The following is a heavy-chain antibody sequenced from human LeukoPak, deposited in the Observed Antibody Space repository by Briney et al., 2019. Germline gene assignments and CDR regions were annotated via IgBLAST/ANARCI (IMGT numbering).Heavy chain of an antibody. CDR2: IIPIFGTT. CDR3: ARDPYSGYYGDYYYYYMDV. CDR1: GGTFNSYA. J-gene: IGHJ6*03. V-gene: IGHV1-69*06. Sequence: SVKVSCKASGGTFNSYAISWVRQAPGQGLEWMGGIIPIFGTTNYARKFRGRVTLTADKSTRTAYVELSSLRSEDTAVYYCARDPYSGYYGDYYYYYMDVWGKATTVTISS. D-gene: IGHD5-12*01.